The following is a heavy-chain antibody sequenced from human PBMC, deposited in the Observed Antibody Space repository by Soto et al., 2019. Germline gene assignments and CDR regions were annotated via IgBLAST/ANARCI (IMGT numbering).Heavy chain of an antibody. CDR2: INAGNGNT. J-gene: IGHJ4*02. Sequence: ASVKVSCKASGYTFTSYAMHWVRQAPGQRLEWMGWINAGNGNTKYSQKFQGRVTITRDTSASTAYMELSSLRSEDTAVYYCARDGTRYCSGGSCGDFDYWGQGTLVTVSS. D-gene: IGHD2-15*01. V-gene: IGHV1-3*01. CDR3: ARDGTRYCSGGSCGDFDY. CDR1: GYTFTSYA.